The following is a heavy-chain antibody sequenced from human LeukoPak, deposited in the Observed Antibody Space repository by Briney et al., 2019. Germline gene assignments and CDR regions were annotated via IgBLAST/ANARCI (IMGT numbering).Heavy chain of an antibody. J-gene: IGHJ4*02. CDR2: ISGSGGST. V-gene: IGHV3-23*01. D-gene: IGHD5-24*01. CDR1: GFTFSSYP. CDR3: AKLVEMATLYY. Sequence: GGSLRLSCAASGFTFSSYPMSWVRQAPGRGLEWVSAISGSGGSTYYADSVKGRFTISRDNSKNTLYLQMNSLRAEDTAVYYCAKLVEMATLYYWGQGTLVTVSS.